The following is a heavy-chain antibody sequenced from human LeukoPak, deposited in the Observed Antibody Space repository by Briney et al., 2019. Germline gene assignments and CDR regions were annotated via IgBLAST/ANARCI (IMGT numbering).Heavy chain of an antibody. D-gene: IGHD3-22*01. J-gene: IGHJ4*02. Sequence: GGFLRLSCAASGFTFSSYSMNWVRQAPGKGLEWVSSISSSSSYIYYADSVKGRFTISRDNAKNSLYLQMNSLRAEDTAVYYCARDRGTTMIVAFDYWGQGTLVTVSS. CDR2: ISSSSSYI. V-gene: IGHV3-21*01. CDR1: GFTFSSYS. CDR3: ARDRGTTMIVAFDY.